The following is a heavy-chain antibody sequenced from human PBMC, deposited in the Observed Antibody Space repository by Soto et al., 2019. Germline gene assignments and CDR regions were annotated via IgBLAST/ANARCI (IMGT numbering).Heavy chain of an antibody. CDR3: ARVGTWFGELLWGPPDY. V-gene: IGHV3-30-3*01. Sequence: QVQLVESGGGVVQPGRSLRLSCAASGFTFSSYAMHWVRQAPGKGLEWVAVISYDGSNKYYADSVKGRFTISRDNSKNTLYLQMNSLSAEDTAVYYCARVGTWFGELLWGPPDYWGQGTLVTVSS. J-gene: IGHJ4*02. CDR2: ISYDGSNK. CDR1: GFTFSSYA. D-gene: IGHD3-10*01.